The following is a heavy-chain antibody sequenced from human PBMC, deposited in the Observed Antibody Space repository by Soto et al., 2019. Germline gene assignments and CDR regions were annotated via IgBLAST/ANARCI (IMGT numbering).Heavy chain of an antibody. D-gene: IGHD2-15*01. CDR3: ARSGREVVVAATEYYYYGMDV. CDR1: GFTFSSYW. J-gene: IGHJ6*02. V-gene: IGHV3-74*01. CDR2: INSDGSST. Sequence: GGSLRISCAASGFTFSSYWMQWVRQAPGKGLVWVSRINSDGSSTSYADSVKGRFTISRDNAKNTLYLQMNSLRAEDTAVYYCARSGREVVVAATEYYYYGMDVWGQGTTVTVSS.